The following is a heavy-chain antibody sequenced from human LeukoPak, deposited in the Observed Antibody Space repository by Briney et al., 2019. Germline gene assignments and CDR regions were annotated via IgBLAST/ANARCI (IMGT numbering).Heavy chain of an antibody. V-gene: IGHV3-23*01. CDR3: AKDQTRNYYGSGSYDY. D-gene: IGHD3-10*01. Sequence: GGTLRLSCAASGFTFISYGMSWVRQAPGKGLEWVSAISGSGGSTYYADSVKGRFTISRDDSKNTLYLQMNSLRAEDTAVYYCAKDQTRNYYGSGSYDYWGQGTLVTVSS. J-gene: IGHJ4*02. CDR1: GFTFISYG. CDR2: ISGSGGST.